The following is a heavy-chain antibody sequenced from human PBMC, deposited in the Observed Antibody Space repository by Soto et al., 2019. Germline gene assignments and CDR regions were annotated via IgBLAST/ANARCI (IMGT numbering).Heavy chain of an antibody. V-gene: IGHV4-31*03. J-gene: IGHJ4*02. CDR2: IYYSGST. CDR1: GDSISSGGYY. D-gene: IGHD5-18*01. Sequence: QVQLQESGPGLVKPSQTLSLTCTVSGDSISSGGYYWSWIRQHPGKGLEWIGYIYYSGSTDYNPSLKRRVTISVDTSKNQFSLKLSSVTAADTAVYYCARVDVDATMVDCWGQGTLVTVSS. CDR3: ARVDVDATMVDC.